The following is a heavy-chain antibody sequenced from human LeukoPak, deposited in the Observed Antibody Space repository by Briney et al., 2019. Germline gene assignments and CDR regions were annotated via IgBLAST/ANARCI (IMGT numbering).Heavy chain of an antibody. Sequence: GGSLRLSCTASGFTFSNYAMSWVRQAPGKGLEWVSAISGSGGSTFNADSVKGRFTISRDNYKNTLYLQMNSLRAEDTAVYYCARADFWSGYPSYYYYGMDVWGQGTTVTVSS. V-gene: IGHV3-23*01. D-gene: IGHD3-3*01. J-gene: IGHJ6*02. CDR2: ISGSGGST. CDR1: GFTFSNYA. CDR3: ARADFWSGYPSYYYYGMDV.